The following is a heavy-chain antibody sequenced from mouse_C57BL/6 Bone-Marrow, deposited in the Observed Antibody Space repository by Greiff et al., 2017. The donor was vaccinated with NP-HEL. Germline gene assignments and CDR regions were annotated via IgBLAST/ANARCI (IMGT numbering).Heavy chain of an antibody. CDR1: GFTFSDYG. CDR3: ARPRYYGNYPAWFAY. D-gene: IGHD2-1*01. CDR2: ISSGSSTI. V-gene: IGHV5-17*01. J-gene: IGHJ3*01. Sequence: EVKLVESGGGLVKPGGSLKLSCAASGFTFSDYGMHWVRQAPEKGLAWVAYISSGSSTIYYADTVKGRFTISRDNAKNTLFLQMTSLRSEDTAMYYCARPRYYGNYPAWFAYWGQGTLVTVSA.